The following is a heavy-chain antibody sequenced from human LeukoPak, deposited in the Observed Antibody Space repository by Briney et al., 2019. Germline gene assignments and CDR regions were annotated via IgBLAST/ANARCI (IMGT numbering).Heavy chain of an antibody. V-gene: IGHV3-48*01. CDR2: ISSSSSTI. CDR1: GFTFSSYS. J-gene: IGHJ4*02. D-gene: IGHD4-17*01. Sequence: PGGSLRLXCAASGFTFSSYSMNWVRQAPGKGLEWVSYISSSSSTIYYADSVKGRFTISRDNAKNSLYLQMNSLRAEDTAVYYCARDFADYDGTYYFDYWGQGTLVTVSS. CDR3: ARDFADYDGTYYFDY.